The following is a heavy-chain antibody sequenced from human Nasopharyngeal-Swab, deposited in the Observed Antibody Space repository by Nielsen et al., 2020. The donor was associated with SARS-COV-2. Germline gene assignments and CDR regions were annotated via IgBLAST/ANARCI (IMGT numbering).Heavy chain of an antibody. D-gene: IGHD3-22*01. CDR2: IYYSGST. J-gene: IGHJ6*02. Sequence: SETLSLTCTVSGGSISSYYWTWIRQSPGKGLEWIGYIYYSGSTNYNPSLKSRVTISVDTSKNQFSLKLRSVTAADTAVYYCARDLYYDSSGYYGMDVWGQGATVTVSS. V-gene: IGHV4-59*01. CDR3: ARDLYYDSSGYYGMDV. CDR1: GGSISSYY.